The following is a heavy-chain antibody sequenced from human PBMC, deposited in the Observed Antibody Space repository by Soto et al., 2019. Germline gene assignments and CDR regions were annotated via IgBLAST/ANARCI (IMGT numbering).Heavy chain of an antibody. CDR2: ISLSGSTI. CDR1: GFAFSNYE. V-gene: IGHV3-48*03. CDR3: ARESFSASPNFFDY. J-gene: IGHJ4*02. Sequence: GGSLRLSCAASGFAFSNYEINWVRQAPGKGLGWVSYISLSGSTIYYADSVKGRFTISRDDAKDSLYLEMDSLRADDTAVYYCARESFSASPNFFDYWGQGTLVTVSS. D-gene: IGHD1-26*01.